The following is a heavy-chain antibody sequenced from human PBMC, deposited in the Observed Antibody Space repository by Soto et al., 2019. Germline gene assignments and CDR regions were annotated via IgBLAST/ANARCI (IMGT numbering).Heavy chain of an antibody. V-gene: IGHV3-53*01. D-gene: IGHD3-10*01. CDR1: GFTVSNNY. Sequence: EVQLVESGGGLIQPGGSLRLSCAVSGFTVSNNYMSWVRQAPGKGLEGVSVIYSGGYTAYGDSVKGRFTISRDNSKNTLFLQMKTLRADAPGVFSGAAPPGGGGYWGQGTLVTVSS. J-gene: IGHJ4*02. CDR3: AAPPGGGGY. CDR2: IYSGGYT.